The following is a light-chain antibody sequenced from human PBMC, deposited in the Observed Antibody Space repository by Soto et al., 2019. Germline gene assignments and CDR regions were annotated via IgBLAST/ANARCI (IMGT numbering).Light chain of an antibody. CDR2: GAT. CDR3: QKYDMEPPGT. Sequence: DIPMTQSPSSLSASVGDRVTITCRASQGINNFLAWYQQRPGKVPKLLIFGATTLQSGVSSRFSGSGSGTDFSLTITNLQPEDIATYYCQKYDMEPPGTFGQGTKVEIK. CDR1: QGINNF. V-gene: IGKV1-27*01. J-gene: IGKJ1*01.